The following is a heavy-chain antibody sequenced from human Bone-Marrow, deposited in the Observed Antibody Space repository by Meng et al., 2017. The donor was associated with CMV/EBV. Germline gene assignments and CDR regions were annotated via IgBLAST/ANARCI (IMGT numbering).Heavy chain of an antibody. J-gene: IGHJ5*02. CDR1: GYTFTSYD. CDR2: IIPIFGTA. CDR3: ARGGWDSGSYQVGTPGFDP. V-gene: IGHV1-69*05. D-gene: IGHD1-26*01. Sequence: SVKVSCKASGYTFTSYDINWVRQAPGQGLEWMGGIIPIFGTANYAQKFQGRVTITTDESTSTAYMELSSLRSEDTAVYYCARGGWDSGSYQVGTPGFDPWGQGTLVTVSS.